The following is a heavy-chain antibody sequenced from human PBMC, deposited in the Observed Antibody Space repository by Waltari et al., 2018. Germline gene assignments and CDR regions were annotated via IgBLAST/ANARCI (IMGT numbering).Heavy chain of an antibody. Sequence: QLQLQESGPGLVKPSETLSLTCTVSGGSISSSSYYWGWIRQPPGKGLEWIGEINHSGSTNYNPSLKSRVTISVDTSKNQFSLKLSSVTAADTAVYYCARESYNWNDGDYWGQGTLVTVSS. CDR1: GGSISSSSYY. J-gene: IGHJ4*02. CDR3: ARESYNWNDGDY. V-gene: IGHV4-39*07. CDR2: INHSGST. D-gene: IGHD1-20*01.